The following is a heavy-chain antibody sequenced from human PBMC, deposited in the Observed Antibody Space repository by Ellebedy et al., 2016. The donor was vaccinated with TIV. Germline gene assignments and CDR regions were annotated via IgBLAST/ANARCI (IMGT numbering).Heavy chain of an antibody. CDR3: AREKSGHKWNDGFDS. J-gene: IGHJ4*02. Sequence: GESLKISCVDSGLTFSRYWMSWVRQTPGRGLEWVANIKQDGSDKNYVDSVKGRFTISRDNAKNSLYLQMNSLRAEDTAVYYCAREKSGHKWNDGFDSWGQGTLVTVSS. D-gene: IGHD1-1*01. CDR1: GLTFSRYW. V-gene: IGHV3-7*01. CDR2: IKQDGSDK.